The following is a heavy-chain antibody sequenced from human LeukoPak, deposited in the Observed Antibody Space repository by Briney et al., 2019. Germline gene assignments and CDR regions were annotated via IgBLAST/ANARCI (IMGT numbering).Heavy chain of an antibody. D-gene: IGHD3-10*01. CDR1: GYTFTSHY. CDR3: VREGYYSSGSGDEKAFDH. Sequence: ASAKVSCKASGYTFTSHYMHWVRQAPGQGLEWMGLILPSGAGTIYAQKFQGRLTITMDTSTSTVYMDLSSLGSEDTAIYFCVREGYYSSGSGDEKAFDHWAQGTLVTVSS. CDR2: ILPSGAGT. V-gene: IGHV1-46*01. J-gene: IGHJ5*02.